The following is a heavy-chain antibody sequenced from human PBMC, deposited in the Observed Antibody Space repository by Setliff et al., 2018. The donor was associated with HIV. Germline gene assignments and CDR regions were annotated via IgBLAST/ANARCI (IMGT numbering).Heavy chain of an antibody. Sequence: PSETLSLTCTVSGGSISSSSYYWGWIRQPPGKGLEWIGSTYYSGSTYYNPSLKSRVTISIDTSKNQFSLKLSSVTAADTAVYFCARGRGSSSSWPIDYWGQGTLVTVSS. CDR1: GGSISSSSYY. J-gene: IGHJ4*02. D-gene: IGHD6-13*01. CDR2: TYYSGST. V-gene: IGHV4-39*07. CDR3: ARGRGSSSSWPIDY.